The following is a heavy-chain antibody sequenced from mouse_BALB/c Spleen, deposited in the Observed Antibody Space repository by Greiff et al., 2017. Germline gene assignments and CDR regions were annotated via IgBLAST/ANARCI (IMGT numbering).Heavy chain of an antibody. CDR2: IYPSDSYT. Sequence: QVQLQQPGAELVRPGASVKLSCKASGYTFTSYWINCVKQRPGQGLEWIGNIYPSDSYTNYNQKFKDKATLTVDKSSSTAYMQLSSPTSVDSAVYYCTRRRGGNWYFDVWGAGTTVTVSS. CDR3: TRRRGGNWYFDV. V-gene: IGHV1-69*02. J-gene: IGHJ1*01. CDR1: GYTFTSYW.